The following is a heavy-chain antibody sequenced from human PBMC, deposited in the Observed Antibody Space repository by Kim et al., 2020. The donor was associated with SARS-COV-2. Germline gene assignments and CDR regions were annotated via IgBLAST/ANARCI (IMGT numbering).Heavy chain of an antibody. CDR3: ARETADGYSSSWYPVNWFDP. CDR1: GYTFTSYY. Sequence: ASVKVSCKASGYTFTSYYMHWMRQAPGQGLEWMGIINPSGGSTSYAQKFQGRVTMTRDTSTSTVYMELSSLRSEDTAVYYCARETADGYSSSWYPVNWFDPWGQGTLVTVSS. CDR2: INPSGGST. V-gene: IGHV1-46*01. D-gene: IGHD6-13*01. J-gene: IGHJ5*02.